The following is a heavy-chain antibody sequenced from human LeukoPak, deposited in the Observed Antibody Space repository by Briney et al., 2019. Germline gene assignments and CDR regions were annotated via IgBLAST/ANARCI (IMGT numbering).Heavy chain of an antibody. J-gene: IGHJ5*02. V-gene: IGHV3-49*04. CDR1: GLNFEDYA. Sequence: GGSLRLSCETCGLNFEDYAMNWVRQAAAMGLAWVALITSKAYGGATELAASVKGRFSISRDESKPISYLQMNSLKIEDTGVYYCTREVRRGGSYWGVDTWGQGTQVTVSS. CDR2: ITSKAYGGAT. D-gene: IGHD1-26*01. CDR3: TREVRRGGSYWGVDT.